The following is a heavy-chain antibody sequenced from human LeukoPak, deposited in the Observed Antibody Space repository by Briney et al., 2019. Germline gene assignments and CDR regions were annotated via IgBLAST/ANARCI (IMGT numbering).Heavy chain of an antibody. J-gene: IGHJ4*02. CDR1: GGSISTGGNS. Sequence: PSQTLSLTCAVSGGSISTGGNSWSWIRQPPGKGLEWIGYIYYSGTTYYNPSLKSRVTVSVDTSKNQFSLRLSSVTAADTAVYYCASTRRDGYPFDYWGQGTLVTVSS. CDR2: IYYSGTT. V-gene: IGHV4-30-4*07. D-gene: IGHD5-24*01. CDR3: ASTRRDGYPFDY.